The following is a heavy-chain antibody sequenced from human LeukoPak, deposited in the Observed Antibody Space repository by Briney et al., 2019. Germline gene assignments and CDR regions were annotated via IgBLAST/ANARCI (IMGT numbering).Heavy chain of an antibody. CDR2: ISTYNGNT. D-gene: IGHD6-19*01. V-gene: IGHV1-18*01. J-gene: IGHJ4*02. CDR1: GYTFTSYG. Sequence: ASVKVSCKASGYTFTSYGISWVRQAPGQGLEWMGWISTYNGNTHYAQKLQGRVTMTTDTSTSTAYMELRSLRSDDTAVYYCAKSSLAVAGSVFDYWGQGTLVTVSS. CDR3: AKSSLAVAGSVFDY.